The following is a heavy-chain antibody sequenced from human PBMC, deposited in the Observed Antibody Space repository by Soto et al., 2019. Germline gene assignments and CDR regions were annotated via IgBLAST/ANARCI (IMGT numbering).Heavy chain of an antibody. V-gene: IGHV1-2*02. CDR1: GYTFTGYY. CDR2: INPNSGGT. Sequence: EASVKVSCKASGYTFTGYYMHWVRQAPGQGLEWMGWINPNSGGTNYAQKFQGRVTMTRDTSISTAYMELSRLRSDDTAVYYCARDGYCSSTSCSGYYYYGMDVWGQGTTVTVSS. CDR3: ARDGYCSSTSCSGYYYYGMDV. D-gene: IGHD2-2*03. J-gene: IGHJ6*02.